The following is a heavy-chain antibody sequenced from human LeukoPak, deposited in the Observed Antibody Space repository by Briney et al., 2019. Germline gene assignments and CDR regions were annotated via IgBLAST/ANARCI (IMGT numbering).Heavy chain of an antibody. CDR1: GYTFTSYY. J-gene: IGHJ3*02. D-gene: IGHD2-15*01. V-gene: IGHV1-46*01. Sequence: ASVKVSCKASGYTFTSYYMHWVRQAPGQGLEWMGIINPSGGSTSYAQKFQGRVTMTRDMSTSTVYMELSSLRSEDTAVYYCARAARIVVVAAYAFDIWGQGTMVTVSS. CDR2: INPSGGST. CDR3: ARAARIVVVAAYAFDI.